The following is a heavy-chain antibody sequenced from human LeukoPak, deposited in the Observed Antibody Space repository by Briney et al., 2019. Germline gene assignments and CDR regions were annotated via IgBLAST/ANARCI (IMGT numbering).Heavy chain of an antibody. V-gene: IGHV1-58*01. D-gene: IGHD1-26*01. CDR3: AAIVGATGGDYFDY. J-gene: IGHJ4*02. Sequence: SVKVSCKASGFTFTSSAVQWVRQARGQRLEWIGWIVVGSGNTNYAQKFQERVTITRDMSTSTAYMELSSLRSEDTAAYYCAAIVGATGGDYFDYWGQGTLVTVSS. CDR1: GFTFTSSA. CDR2: IVVGSGNT.